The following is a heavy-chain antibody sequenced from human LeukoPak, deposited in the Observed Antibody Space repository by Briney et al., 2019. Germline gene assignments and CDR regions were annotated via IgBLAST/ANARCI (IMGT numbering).Heavy chain of an antibody. CDR2: MNPNSENT. CDR3: TRAAGPYSSSWFSY. V-gene: IGHV1-8*01. D-gene: IGHD6-13*01. Sequence: GASVKVSCKASGYTFSNYDINWVRQATGQGLEWMGWMNPNSENTGYAQKFEGRVTMTRDTSTRTAYLELNSLRSEDTAVYYCTRAAGPYSSSWFSYWGQGTLVTVSS. CDR1: GYTFSNYD. J-gene: IGHJ4*02.